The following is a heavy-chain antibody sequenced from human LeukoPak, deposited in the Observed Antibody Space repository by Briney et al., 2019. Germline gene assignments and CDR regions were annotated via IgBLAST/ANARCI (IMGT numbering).Heavy chain of an antibody. J-gene: IGHJ4*02. CDR2: SYYRGST. Sequence: SETLSLICTVPGGSISSSSYYWARIRQPAGKGREWFGGSYYRGSTYYNPSLKSRVTISVDTSKNQSSQKLSSVTTADTAVYYCARQLGYCSSTSGYADKFDYWGQGTLVTVAS. CDR3: ARQLGYCSSTSGYADKFDY. CDR1: GGSISSSSYY. V-gene: IGHV4-39*01. D-gene: IGHD2-2*01.